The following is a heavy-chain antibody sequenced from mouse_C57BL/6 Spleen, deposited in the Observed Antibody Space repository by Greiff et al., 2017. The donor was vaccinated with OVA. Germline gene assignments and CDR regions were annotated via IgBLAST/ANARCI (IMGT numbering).Heavy chain of an antibody. Sequence: QVQLQQPGAELVRPGSSVKLSCKASGYTFTSYWMHWVKQRPIQGLEWIGNIDPSDSETHYNQKFKDKATLTVDKSSSTAYMQLSSLTSEDSAVYDCARGGDYDGDYYAMDYWGQGTSVTVSS. V-gene: IGHV1-52*01. CDR3: ARGGDYDGDYYAMDY. J-gene: IGHJ4*01. CDR1: GYTFTSYW. CDR2: IDPSDSET. D-gene: IGHD2-4*01.